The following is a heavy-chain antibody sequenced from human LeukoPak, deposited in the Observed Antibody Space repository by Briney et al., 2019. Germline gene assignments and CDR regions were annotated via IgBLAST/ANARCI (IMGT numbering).Heavy chain of an antibody. CDR3: ARSYSGSFLY. Sequence: SETLSLTCTVSGGSISSSSYYWGWIRQPPGKGLEWIGSIYYSGSTYYNPSLKSRVTISVDTSKNQFSLKLSSVTAADTAVYYCARSYSGSFLYWGQGSLVTVSS. CDR1: GGSISSSSYY. J-gene: IGHJ1*01. CDR2: IYYSGST. D-gene: IGHD1-26*01. V-gene: IGHV4-39*01.